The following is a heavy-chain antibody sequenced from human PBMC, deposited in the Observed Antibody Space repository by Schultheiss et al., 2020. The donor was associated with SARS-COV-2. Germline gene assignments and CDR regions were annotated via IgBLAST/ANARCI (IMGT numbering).Heavy chain of an antibody. CDR1: GFTFSSYA. V-gene: IGHV3-66*01. D-gene: IGHD3-3*01. J-gene: IGHJ6*02. Sequence: GGSLRLSCAASGFTFSSYAMSWVRQAPGKGLEWVSVIYGGGTTYYADSVKGRFTISRDNAKNSLYLQMNSLRAEDTAVYYCTRDGLTTNGNPYFGMDVWGQGTTVTVSS. CDR2: IYGGGTT. CDR3: TRDGLTTNGNPYFGMDV.